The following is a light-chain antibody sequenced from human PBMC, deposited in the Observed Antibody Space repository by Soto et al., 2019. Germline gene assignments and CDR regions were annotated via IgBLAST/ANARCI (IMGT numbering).Light chain of an antibody. J-gene: IGLJ1*01. CDR1: ISNIGNNY. Sequence: QSVLTQPPSVSGTPGQRVTISCSGSISNIGNNYVYWFQQLPGTAPKVLSNRDDQRPSGVPDRFSGSKSGTSASLAISGLRSEDEAEYYCAAWDDTVRSYVFGTGTKLTVL. CDR3: AAWDDTVRSYV. CDR2: RDD. V-gene: IGLV1-47*01.